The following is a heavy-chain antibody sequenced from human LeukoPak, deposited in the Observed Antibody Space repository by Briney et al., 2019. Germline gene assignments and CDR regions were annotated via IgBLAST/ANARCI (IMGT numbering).Heavy chain of an antibody. D-gene: IGHD3-10*01. Sequence: GGSLRLSCASSGFTFDDYAMHWVRQALGKGLEWVSLISGDGGSTYYADSVKGRYTISRDNSTNSLYLQMNSLRTEDTALYYCAKVDYYGSGSYYTPWYFDYWGQGTLVTVSS. J-gene: IGHJ4*02. CDR3: AKVDYYGSGSYYTPWYFDY. CDR1: GFTFDDYA. CDR2: ISGDGGST. V-gene: IGHV3-43*02.